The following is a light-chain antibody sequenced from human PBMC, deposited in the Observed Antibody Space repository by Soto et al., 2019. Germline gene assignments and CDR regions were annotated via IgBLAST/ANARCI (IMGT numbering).Light chain of an antibody. Sequence: EVVMTQSPATLSVSPGERATLSCRATQHVRTSLAWYQQRPGQAPRLLIHGASTRAPGVPARFSGSGSGTEFTLTISSLQSEDFAVYYCQQYNSWPPWTFGQGTKVDIK. CDR3: QQYNSWPPWT. CDR1: QHVRTS. CDR2: GAS. J-gene: IGKJ1*01. V-gene: IGKV3-15*01.